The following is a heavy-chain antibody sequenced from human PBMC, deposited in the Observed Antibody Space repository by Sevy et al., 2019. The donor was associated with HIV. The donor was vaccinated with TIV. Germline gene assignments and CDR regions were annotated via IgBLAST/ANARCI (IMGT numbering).Heavy chain of an antibody. J-gene: IGHJ4*02. D-gene: IGHD3-22*01. V-gene: IGHV3-23*01. CDR3: ARKYDSSGYFDY. Sequence: GGSLRLSCAASGLTFSNYAMNWVRQAPGKGLEWVSGSSGRGGSGDKTNYADSVKGRFTISRDDSKNSLYLQLNSLRAEDTAIYYCARKYDSSGYFDYWGQGTLVTVSS. CDR2: SSGRGGSGDKT. CDR1: GLTFSNYA.